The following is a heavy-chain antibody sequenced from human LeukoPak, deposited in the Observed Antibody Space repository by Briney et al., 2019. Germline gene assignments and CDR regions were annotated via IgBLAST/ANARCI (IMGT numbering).Heavy chain of an antibody. Sequence: GGSLRLSCAASGFTFSSYAMSWVRQAPEKGLEWVSAISGSGGSTYYADSVKGRFTISRDNSKNTLYLQMNSLRAEDTAVYYCAKSTVGATRYFDYWGQGTLVTVSS. D-gene: IGHD1-26*01. CDR3: AKSTVGATRYFDY. V-gene: IGHV3-23*01. CDR2: ISGSGGST. J-gene: IGHJ4*02. CDR1: GFTFSSYA.